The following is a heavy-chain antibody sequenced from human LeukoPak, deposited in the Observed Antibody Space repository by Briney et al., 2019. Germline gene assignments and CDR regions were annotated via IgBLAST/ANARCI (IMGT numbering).Heavy chain of an antibody. CDR2: IRYVGSNK. V-gene: IGHV3-30*02. Sequence: GGSLRLSCAPSGFTSSSYGMHWVRQAPGKGLEWVAFIRYVGSNKSYTGSVKGRFTISRNNSNNTLYLQMNSQRAEDPAVYYCAKKGPPTTPNAFDIWGQGTMVTVSS. CDR3: AKKGPPTTPNAFDI. CDR1: GFTSSSYG. D-gene: IGHD4-11*01. J-gene: IGHJ3*02.